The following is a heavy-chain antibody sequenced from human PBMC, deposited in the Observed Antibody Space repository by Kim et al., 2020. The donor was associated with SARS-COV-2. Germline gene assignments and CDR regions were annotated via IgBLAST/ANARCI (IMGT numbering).Heavy chain of an antibody. Sequence: GGSLRLSCAASGFTFSSYAMSWVRQAPGKGLEWVSAISGSGGSTYYADSVKGRFTISRDNSKNTLYLQMNSLRAEDTAVYYCAKDLGSRYCSSTSCYVAGFDYWGQGTLVTVSS. CDR1: GFTFSSYA. D-gene: IGHD2-2*01. V-gene: IGHV3-23*01. CDR3: AKDLGSRYCSSTSCYVAGFDY. CDR2: ISGSGGST. J-gene: IGHJ4*02.